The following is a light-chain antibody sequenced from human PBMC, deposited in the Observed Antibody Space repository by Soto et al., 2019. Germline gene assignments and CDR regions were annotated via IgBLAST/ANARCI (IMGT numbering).Light chain of an antibody. V-gene: IGKV3D-11*01. J-gene: IGKJ4*01. Sequence: EIVLTQSPATLSLSPGERATLSCRASQGVSSYLAWYQQKPGQAPRLLIYDASNRATGIPARFSGSGPGTDFTLTISSLEPEDFAVYYCQQRSNWRLTFGGGTKVDIK. CDR1: QGVSSY. CDR3: QQRSNWRLT. CDR2: DAS.